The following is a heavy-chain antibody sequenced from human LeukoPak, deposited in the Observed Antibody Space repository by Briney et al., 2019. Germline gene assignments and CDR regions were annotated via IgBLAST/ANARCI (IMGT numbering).Heavy chain of an antibody. CDR1: GGSISSYY. CDR2: IYTSGST. V-gene: IGHV4-4*08. Sequence: SETLSLTCTVSGGSISSYYWSWIRQPPGKGLEWIGRIYTSGSTNYNPSLKSRVTISVDTSKNQFSLKLSSVTAADTAVYYCARDRSGSYGAYYYYYMDVWGKGTTVTVSS. J-gene: IGHJ6*03. CDR3: ARDRSGSYGAYYYYYMDV. D-gene: IGHD1-26*01.